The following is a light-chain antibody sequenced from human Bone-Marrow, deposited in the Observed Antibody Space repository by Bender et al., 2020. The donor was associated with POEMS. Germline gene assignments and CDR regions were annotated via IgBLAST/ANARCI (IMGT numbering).Light chain of an antibody. CDR3: SSFTNNVVL. V-gene: IGLV2-18*02. J-gene: IGLJ3*02. CDR1: SSDVDSYNR. CDR2: EVS. Sequence: QSALTQPPSVSGSPGQSVAISCTGASSDVDSYNRVSWYQQSPGTAPKLMIYEVSNRPPGVPDRFSGSKSGNTASLTISGLQTEDEADYYCSSFTNNVVLFGGGTKLTVL.